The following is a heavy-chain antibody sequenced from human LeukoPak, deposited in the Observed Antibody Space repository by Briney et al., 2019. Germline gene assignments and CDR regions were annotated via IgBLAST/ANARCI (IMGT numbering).Heavy chain of an antibody. J-gene: IGHJ6*02. Sequence: PSETLSLTRTVSGGSISSYYWRWIRQPAGKGLEWIGRIYTSGSTNYNPSLKSRVTMSVDTSKNQFSLKLSSVTAADTAVYYCARASSGRDYYYYGMDVWGQGTTVTVSS. D-gene: IGHD6-19*01. CDR3: ARASSGRDYYYYGMDV. CDR1: GGSISSYY. CDR2: IYTSGST. V-gene: IGHV4-4*07.